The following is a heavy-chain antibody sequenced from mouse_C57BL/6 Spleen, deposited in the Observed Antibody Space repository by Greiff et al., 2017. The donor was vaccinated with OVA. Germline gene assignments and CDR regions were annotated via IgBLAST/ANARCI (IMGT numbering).Heavy chain of an antibody. Sequence: EVQRVESGPGLVKPSQSLSLTCSVTGYSITSGYYWNWIRQFPGNKLEWMGYISYDGSNNYNPSLKNRISITRDTSKNQFFLKLNSVTTEDTATYYCARTDSNYPDYYAMDYWGQGTSVTVSS. V-gene: IGHV3-6*01. CDR1: GYSITSGYY. D-gene: IGHD2-5*01. CDR2: ISYDGSN. CDR3: ARTDSNYPDYYAMDY. J-gene: IGHJ4*01.